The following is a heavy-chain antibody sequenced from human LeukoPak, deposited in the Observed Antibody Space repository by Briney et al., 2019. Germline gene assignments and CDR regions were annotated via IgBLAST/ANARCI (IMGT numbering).Heavy chain of an antibody. V-gene: IGHV3-30*02. CDR1: GFTLSSYC. CDR2: IRYDGSNK. J-gene: IGHJ4*02. Sequence: GGSLTLSCAASGFTLSSYCMHWDRQAPGKGLEWVAFIRYDGSNKYYADSVKGRFTISRDNSKNTLYLQMNSLRAEDTAVYYCASGYSYGYYYFDYWGQGTLVTVSS. CDR3: ASGYSYGYYYFDY. D-gene: IGHD5-18*01.